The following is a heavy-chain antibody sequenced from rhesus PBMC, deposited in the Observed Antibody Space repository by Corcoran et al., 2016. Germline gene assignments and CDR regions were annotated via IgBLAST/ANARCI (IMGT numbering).Heavy chain of an antibody. J-gene: IGHJ3*01. CDR3: AIRYPYNSGWPDAFDF. D-gene: IGHD6-31*01. Sequence: QVQLQESGPALVQPSETLSLTCTVYGAPIDATKYWSWIRQAPGKGLEGIGGVYGYSASTYYHPSLKSPLTFSKDTSKTQFSLKLNSVTAADTAVYYCAIRYPYNSGWPDAFDFWGQGLWVTVSS. CDR2: VYGYSAST. CDR1: GAPIDATKY. V-gene: IGHV4-143*01.